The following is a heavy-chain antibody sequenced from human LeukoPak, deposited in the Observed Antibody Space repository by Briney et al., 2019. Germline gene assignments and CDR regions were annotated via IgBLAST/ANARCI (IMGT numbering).Heavy chain of an antibody. CDR3: AKDAVLLWFGEYFDY. Sequence: GGSLRLSCAASGFTFSSYGMHWVRQAPGKGLEWVAFIRYDGSNKYYADSVKGRFTISRDSSKNTLYLQMNSLRAEDTAVYYCAKDAVLLWFGEYFDYWGQGTLVTVSS. V-gene: IGHV3-30*02. CDR1: GFTFSSYG. J-gene: IGHJ4*02. CDR2: IRYDGSNK. D-gene: IGHD3-10*01.